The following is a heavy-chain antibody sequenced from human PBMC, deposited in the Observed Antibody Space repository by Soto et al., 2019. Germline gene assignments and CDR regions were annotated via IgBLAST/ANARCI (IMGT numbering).Heavy chain of an antibody. V-gene: IGHV3-30*18. CDR3: AKSHYDILTGYSTYVMDV. D-gene: IGHD3-9*01. J-gene: IGHJ6*02. Sequence: GGSLRLSCAASGFTFSSYGMHWVRQAPGKGLEWVAVISYDGSNKYYADSVKGRFTISRDNSKNTLYLQMNSLRAEDTAVYYCAKSHYDILTGYSTYVMDVWGQGTTVTVSS. CDR1: GFTFSSYG. CDR2: ISYDGSNK.